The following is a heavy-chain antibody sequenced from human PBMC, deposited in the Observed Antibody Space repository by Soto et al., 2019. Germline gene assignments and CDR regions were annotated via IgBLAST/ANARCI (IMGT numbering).Heavy chain of an antibody. D-gene: IGHD2-21*01. V-gene: IGHV1-69*01. CDR3: AIGTRNSLTCGL. CDR1: GGTFSNYA. J-gene: IGHJ4*02. Sequence: QVQVVQSGAEVKKPGSSVKVSCKASGGTFSNYAISWVRQAPGHGLEWVGGIIPLTETPVYAQTVQGRLTITADEITSAAYMELSSLRSDDTAVFYCAIGTRNSLTCGLWGQGTLVSVSS. CDR2: IIPLTETP.